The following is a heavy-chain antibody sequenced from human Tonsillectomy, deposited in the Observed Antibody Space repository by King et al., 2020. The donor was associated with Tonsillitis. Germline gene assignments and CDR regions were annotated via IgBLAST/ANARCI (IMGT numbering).Heavy chain of an antibody. CDR1: RLTFSSYW. D-gene: IGHD3-3*01. CDR3: ARDLPHITIFGVVINGGFDP. V-gene: IGHV3-7*01. CDR2: IKQDGSEK. J-gene: IGHJ5*02. Sequence: EVQLVESGGGLVQPGGSLRLSCAASRLTFSSYWMSWVRQAPGKGLEWVANIKQDGSEKYYVDSVKGRFTISRDNAKNSLYLQMNSLRAEDTAVYYCARDLPHITIFGVVINGGFDPWGQGTLVTVSS.